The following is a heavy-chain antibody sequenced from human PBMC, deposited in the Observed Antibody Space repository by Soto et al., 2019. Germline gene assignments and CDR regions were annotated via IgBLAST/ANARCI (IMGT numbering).Heavy chain of an antibody. Sequence: QGQLVQSGAEVKKPGSSVKVSCKIAGGTFSSYAINWVRQAPGQGLEWMGGIIPISGTANYAQKLQGRVTITADGSTSTAYMELSSLRSEDTAVYYCARDPAYSYGPPPHRGMDVWGQGTTVTVSS. CDR3: ARDPAYSYGPPPHRGMDV. D-gene: IGHD5-18*01. CDR2: IIPISGTA. V-gene: IGHV1-69*01. CDR1: GGTFSSYA. J-gene: IGHJ6*02.